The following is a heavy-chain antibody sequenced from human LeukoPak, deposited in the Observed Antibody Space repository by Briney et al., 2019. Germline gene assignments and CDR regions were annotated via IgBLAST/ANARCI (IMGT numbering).Heavy chain of an antibody. CDR2: ISIDGGDT. Sequence: GGSLRLSCAASGLRFSSYAMHWVRQAPGKGLEYVSAISIDGGDTFYASSVKGRFTISRDNSKSTLYLQMGSLRAEDMAVYYCARVLRDISGYYDYWGQGTLVTVSS. J-gene: IGHJ4*02. V-gene: IGHV3-64*01. D-gene: IGHD3-22*01. CDR3: ARVLRDISGYYDY. CDR1: GLRFSSYA.